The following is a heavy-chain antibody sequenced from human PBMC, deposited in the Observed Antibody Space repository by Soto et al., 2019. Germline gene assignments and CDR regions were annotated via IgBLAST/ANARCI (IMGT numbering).Heavy chain of an antibody. V-gene: IGHV3-23*01. Sequence: GGSLRLSCAASGFTSSSYAMSWVRQAPGKGLEWVSAISGSGGSTYYADSVKGRFTISRDNSKNTLYLQMNSLRAEDTAVYYCANVATHSGWYFDYYYGMDVWGKGTTVTV. D-gene: IGHD6-19*01. CDR2: ISGSGGST. CDR3: ANVATHSGWYFDYYYGMDV. CDR1: GFTSSSYA. J-gene: IGHJ6*04.